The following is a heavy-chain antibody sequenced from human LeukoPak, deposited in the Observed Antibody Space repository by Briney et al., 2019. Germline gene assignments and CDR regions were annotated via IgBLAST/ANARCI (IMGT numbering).Heavy chain of an antibody. V-gene: IGHV3-23*01. CDR2: ISGSGGST. Sequence: TGGSLRLSCAASGFTFSSYSMNWVRQAPGKGLEWVSAISGSGGSTYYADSVKGRFTISRDNSKNTLDLKMNSLRAEDTAVYYCAKVGKGYYYDSSGAFDIWGQGTMVTVSS. CDR1: GFTFSSYS. J-gene: IGHJ3*02. CDR3: AKVGKGYYYDSSGAFDI. D-gene: IGHD3-22*01.